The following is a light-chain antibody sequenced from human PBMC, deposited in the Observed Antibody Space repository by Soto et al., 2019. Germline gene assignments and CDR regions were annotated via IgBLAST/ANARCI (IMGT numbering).Light chain of an antibody. CDR3: QQSYRTPPT. J-gene: IGKJ2*01. CDR1: QSIDSY. V-gene: IGKV1-39*01. Sequence: DIQMTQSPSSLSASVGDRVTITCRASQSIDSYLNWYQQKPGKAPKLLIYAASSLQSGVPSRFSGSGSGTDFTLTISSLQARDFASYYCQQSYRTPPTCGQGTKLEIK. CDR2: AAS.